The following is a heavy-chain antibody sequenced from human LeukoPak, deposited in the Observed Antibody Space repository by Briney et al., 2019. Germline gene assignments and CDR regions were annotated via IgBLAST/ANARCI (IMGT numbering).Heavy chain of an antibody. CDR1: GFTLSSYA. V-gene: IGHV3-23*01. D-gene: IGHD2-15*01. Sequence: TGGSLRLSCAASGFTLSSYAMSWVRQAPGKGLEWVSAISDTGNTYHADSVKGRFTISRDSSKTTLFLQMNRLRHEDAAVYYCAKAAVTTCRGAFCSPFDYWGLGTLVTVCS. CDR2: ISDTGNT. J-gene: IGHJ4*02. CDR3: AKAAVTTCRGAFCSPFDY.